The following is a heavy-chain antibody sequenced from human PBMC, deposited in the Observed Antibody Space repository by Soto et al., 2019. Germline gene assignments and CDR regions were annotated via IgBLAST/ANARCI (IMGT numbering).Heavy chain of an antibody. D-gene: IGHD3-22*01. V-gene: IGHV4-30-2*01. Sequence: QLQLQESGSGLVKPSQTLSLTCVVSGDSISSGGYSWNWIRQPPGKALEWIGHTHHSGGALYNPSLDSRVTISVDKSKNHFSLRLTSVTAADTAVYYCARDSRSGYYFDNWGQGTLVTVSS. CDR1: GDSISSGGYS. CDR2: THHSGGA. J-gene: IGHJ4*02. CDR3: ARDSRSGYYFDN.